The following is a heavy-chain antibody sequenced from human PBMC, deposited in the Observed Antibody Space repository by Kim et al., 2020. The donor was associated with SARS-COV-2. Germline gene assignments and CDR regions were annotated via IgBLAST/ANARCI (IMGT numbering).Heavy chain of an antibody. V-gene: IGHV3-48*02. Sequence: GGSLRLSCATSGFTFSAYDMNWVRQAPGKGLEWLSFITKSSTTIYYADSVEGRFTISRDNAKNSLFLQMNSLSDEDTALYYCVRDRMGGAFDMWGQGTM. CDR3: VRDRMGGAFDM. CDR2: ITKSSTTI. J-gene: IGHJ3*02. CDR1: GFTFSAYD. D-gene: IGHD3-16*01.